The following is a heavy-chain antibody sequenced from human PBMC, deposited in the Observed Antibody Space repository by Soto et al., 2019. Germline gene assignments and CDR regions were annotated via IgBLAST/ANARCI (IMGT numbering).Heavy chain of an antibody. V-gene: IGHV3-23*01. CDR1: RFTFMTYS. CDR3: AKIDEEVAGNVYGY. J-gene: IGHJ4*02. CDR2: ISGSGGRT. D-gene: IGHD6-19*01. Sequence: GGSLILSFSISRFTFMTYSIVLGRQSPGKGLEWVANISGSGGRTYYADSVKGRFSISRDNSKNTLYLQMNSLRAEDTAVYYCAKIDEEVAGNVYGYWGQGTLVTVSS.